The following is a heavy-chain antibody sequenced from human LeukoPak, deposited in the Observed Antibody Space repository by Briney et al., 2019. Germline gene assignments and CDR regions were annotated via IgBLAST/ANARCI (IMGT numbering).Heavy chain of an antibody. Sequence: GGSLRLSCAASGFTFSSYGMHWVRQAPGKGLEWVAVISYDGSNKYYADSVKGRFTISRDNSKNTLYLQMNSLRAEDTAVYYCAKGSGYSYGPYYYYGMDVWGQGTTVAVSS. J-gene: IGHJ6*02. CDR2: ISYDGSNK. CDR3: AKGSGYSYGPYYYYGMDV. D-gene: IGHD5-18*01. V-gene: IGHV3-30*18. CDR1: GFTFSSYG.